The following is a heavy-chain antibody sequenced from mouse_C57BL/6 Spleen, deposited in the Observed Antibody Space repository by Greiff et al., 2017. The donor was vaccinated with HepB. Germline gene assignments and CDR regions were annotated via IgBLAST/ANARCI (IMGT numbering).Heavy chain of an antibody. J-gene: IGHJ4*01. D-gene: IGHD1-1*01. CDR2: INPNNGDT. CDR1: GYTFTDYN. V-gene: IGHV1-22*01. Sequence: EVKLVESGPELVKPGASVKMSCKASGYTFTDYNMHWVKQSHGKSLEWIGYINPNNGDTSYNQKFKGKATLTVNKSSSTAYMELRSLTSEDSAVYYCALIGYAMDYWGQGTSVTVSS. CDR3: ALIGYAMDY.